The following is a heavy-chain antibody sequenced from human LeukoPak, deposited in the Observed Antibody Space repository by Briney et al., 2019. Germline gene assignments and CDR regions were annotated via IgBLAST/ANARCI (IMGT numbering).Heavy chain of an antibody. CDR1: GFTFSSYE. CDR3: ARQYSSSSSYYYYMDV. Sequence: GGSLRLSCAASGFTFSSYEMNWVRQAPGKGLEWVSYISSSGSTIYYAGSVKGRFTISRDNAKNSLYLQMNSLRAEDTAVYYCARQYSSSSSYYYYMDVWGKGTTVTVSS. D-gene: IGHD6-6*01. V-gene: IGHV3-48*03. CDR2: ISSSGSTI. J-gene: IGHJ6*03.